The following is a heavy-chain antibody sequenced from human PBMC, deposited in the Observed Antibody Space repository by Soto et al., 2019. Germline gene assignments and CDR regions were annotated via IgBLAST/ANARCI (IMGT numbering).Heavy chain of an antibody. Sequence: EVQLVESGGGLVKPGGSLRLSCAASGFTFSSYSMNWVRQAPGKGLEWVSSISSSSSYIYYADSVKGRFTISRDNAKNSPYLKRNSLRAEDTAVYYCAGDQPGYSYGHGLGYWGQATRVTVSS. J-gene: IGHJ4*02. CDR3: AGDQPGYSYGHGLGY. V-gene: IGHV3-21*01. CDR1: GFTFSSYS. D-gene: IGHD5-18*01. CDR2: ISSSSSYI.